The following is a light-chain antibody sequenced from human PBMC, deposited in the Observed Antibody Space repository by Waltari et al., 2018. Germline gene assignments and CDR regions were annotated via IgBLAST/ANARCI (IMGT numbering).Light chain of an antibody. V-gene: IGKV2-28*01. CDR2: LGS. Sequence: DIVVTQSPLALPVPPGEPASISSRSSQSLLHSNGYNYLDWYVQKPGQSPQVLIYLGSNRASGVPDRFSGSGSGTDFTLKISRVEAEDVGVYYCMQALQTPWTFGQGTKVEIK. CDR3: MQALQTPWT. CDR1: QSLLHSNGYNY. J-gene: IGKJ1*01.